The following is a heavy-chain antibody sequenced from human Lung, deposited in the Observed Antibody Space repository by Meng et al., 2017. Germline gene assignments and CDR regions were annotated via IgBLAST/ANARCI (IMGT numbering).Heavy chain of an antibody. J-gene: IGHJ4*02. CDR2: IFHSGST. Sequence: QGPLQESGPGRVKPSGTLSLTGAVSGGSITSSTWWSWVRQTPGKGLEWFGEIFHSGSTNYNPPLESRVTISVDKSKNQFSLKVYSVTAADTATYYCARFDISSSGRGDYWGQGILVTVSS. CDR1: GGSITSSTW. D-gene: IGHD1-26*01. V-gene: IGHV4-4*02. CDR3: ARFDISSSGRGDY.